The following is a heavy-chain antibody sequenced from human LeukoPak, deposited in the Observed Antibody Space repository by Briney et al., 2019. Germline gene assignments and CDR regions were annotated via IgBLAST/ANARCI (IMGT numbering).Heavy chain of an antibody. V-gene: IGHV1-18*04. CDR2: ISIYNGNT. CDR1: GYTFTSYG. Sequence: ASVTVTRTGSGYTFTSYGSSWVRQAPGQGLEWMGWISIYNGNTNYAQKLQGRVTMTTDTSTSTAYMELRSLRSDDTGVYYCARDATVTNFDYWGQGTLVTVSS. J-gene: IGHJ4*02. D-gene: IGHD4-17*01. CDR3: ARDATVTNFDY.